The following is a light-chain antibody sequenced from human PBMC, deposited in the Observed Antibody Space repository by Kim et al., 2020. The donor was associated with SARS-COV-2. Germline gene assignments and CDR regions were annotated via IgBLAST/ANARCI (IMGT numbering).Light chain of an antibody. CDR1: KLGDKY. Sequence: SYELTQPPSVSVSPGQTASITCSGDKLGDKYACWYKQKPGQSPVLVIYQDSKRPSGIPERFSGSNSGNTATLTISGTQAMDEADYYCQAWDSSTADVVFGGGTQLTVL. CDR2: QDS. V-gene: IGLV3-1*01. J-gene: IGLJ2*01. CDR3: QAWDSSTADVV.